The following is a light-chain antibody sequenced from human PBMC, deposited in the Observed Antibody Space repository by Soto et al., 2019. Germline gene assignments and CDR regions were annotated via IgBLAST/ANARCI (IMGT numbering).Light chain of an antibody. J-gene: IGKJ1*01. CDR3: HQYGSSPGT. CDR2: GAS. Sequence: EIVLTQSPGTLSLSPGERATLSCRASQSVSSSYLAWYQQKPGQAPRLLIYGASSTATGIPDRFSGSGSGTDFTLTISRLEPEDFSVYYCHQYGSSPGTFGQGTKLEIK. CDR1: QSVSSSY. V-gene: IGKV3-20*01.